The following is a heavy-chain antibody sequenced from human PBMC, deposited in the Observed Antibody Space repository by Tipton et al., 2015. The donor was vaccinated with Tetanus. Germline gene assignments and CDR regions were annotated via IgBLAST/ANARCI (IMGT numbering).Heavy chain of an antibody. V-gene: IGHV3-48*04. Sequence: SLRLSCVGSGFNFSTNSMNWVRQAPGKGLEWIAYISSGSSIIFYADAVRGRFFISRDNTKNSLFLQVNSLRAEDTAVYYCASSSRGYYDSSGYYGYFQHWGQGTLVTVS. CDR2: ISSGSSII. CDR3: ASSSRGYYDSSGYYGYFQH. D-gene: IGHD3-22*01. CDR1: GFNFSTNS. J-gene: IGHJ1*01.